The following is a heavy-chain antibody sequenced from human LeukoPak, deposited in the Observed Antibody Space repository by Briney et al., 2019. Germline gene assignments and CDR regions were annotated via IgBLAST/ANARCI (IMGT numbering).Heavy chain of an antibody. CDR1: GGSISINDYY. J-gene: IGHJ4*02. D-gene: IGHD6-13*01. V-gene: IGHV4-39*02. CDR2: IYYTGST. CDR3: ARGTPIAAAGNYYFDY. Sequence: SETLSLTCSVSGGSISINDYYWGWIRQPPGKGLEWIGSIYYTGSTYYSPSLKSRVTISVDTSKNHFSLNLSSVTAADTAVYYCARGTPIAAAGNYYFDYWGQGTLVTVSS.